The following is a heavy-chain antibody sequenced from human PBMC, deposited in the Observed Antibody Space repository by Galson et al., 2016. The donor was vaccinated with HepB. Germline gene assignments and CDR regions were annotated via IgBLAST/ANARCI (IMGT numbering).Heavy chain of an antibody. V-gene: IGHV4-31*03. CDR3: ARTARWESTGGGWFDP. J-gene: IGHJ5*02. Sequence: TLSLTCTVSGGSISSGGYFWSWIRQDPGKGLEWIGYMYESGSTYYNPSLKSRVTISEDTSKNQFSLKLSSVTAADTAVYYCARTARWESTGGGWFDPWGEGTLVTVSS. D-gene: IGHD3-16*01. CDR2: MYESGST. CDR1: GGSISSGGYF.